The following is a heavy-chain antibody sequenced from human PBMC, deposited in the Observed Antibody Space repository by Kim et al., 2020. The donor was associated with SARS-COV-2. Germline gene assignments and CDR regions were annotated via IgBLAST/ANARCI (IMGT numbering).Heavy chain of an antibody. CDR3: ARGQGDSSSWYPNYYYYYGMDV. CDR1: GYTFTSYD. Sequence: ASVKVSCKASGYTFTSYDINWVRQATGQGLEWMGWMNPNSGNTGYAQKFQGRVTMTRNTSISTAYMELSSLRSEDTAVYYCARGQGDSSSWYPNYYYYYGMDVWGQGTTVTVSS. J-gene: IGHJ6*02. V-gene: IGHV1-8*01. D-gene: IGHD6-13*01. CDR2: MNPNSGNT.